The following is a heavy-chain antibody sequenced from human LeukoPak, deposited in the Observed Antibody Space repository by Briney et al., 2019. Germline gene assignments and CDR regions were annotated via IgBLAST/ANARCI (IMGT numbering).Heavy chain of an antibody. CDR3: ARDRGYPYYYYMDV. V-gene: IGHV1-2*06. CDR2: INPNSGGT. D-gene: IGHD1-1*01. J-gene: IGHJ6*03. Sequence: ASVKVSCKASGYTFTGYYMHWVRQAPGQGLEWMGRINPNSGGTNYAQKFQGRVTMTRDTSISTAYMELSRLRSDDTAVYYCARDRGYPYYYYMDVWGEGTTVTVSS. CDR1: GYTFTGYY.